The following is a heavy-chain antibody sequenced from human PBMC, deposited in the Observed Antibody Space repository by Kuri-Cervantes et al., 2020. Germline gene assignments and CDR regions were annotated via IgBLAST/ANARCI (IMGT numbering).Heavy chain of an antibody. D-gene: IGHD3-10*01. CDR3: AREWNYYGSGSYSGYYYGMDV. J-gene: IGHJ6*02. CDR1: GFTFNSYA. Sequence: GESLKISCAASGFTFNSYAMNWVRQAPGKGLEWVSYISSSSSTIYYADSVKGRFTISRDNSKNTLYLQMNSLRAEDTAVYYCAREWNYYGSGSYSGYYYGMDVWGQGTTVTVSS. V-gene: IGHV3-48*01. CDR2: ISSSSSTI.